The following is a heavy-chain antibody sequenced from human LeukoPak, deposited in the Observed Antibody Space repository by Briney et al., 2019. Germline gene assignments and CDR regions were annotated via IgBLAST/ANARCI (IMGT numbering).Heavy chain of an antibody. D-gene: IGHD6-6*01. Sequence: SETLSLTCTVSGGSISSHYWSWIRQPPGKGLEWIGYIYYSGSTNYNTSLKSRATISVDTSKNQFSLKLSSVAAADTAVYYCARGPIAARAYYYYYMDVWGKETKVTASS. J-gene: IGHJ6*03. CDR2: IYYSGST. CDR1: GGSISSHY. CDR3: ARGPIAARAYYYYYMDV. V-gene: IGHV4-59*11.